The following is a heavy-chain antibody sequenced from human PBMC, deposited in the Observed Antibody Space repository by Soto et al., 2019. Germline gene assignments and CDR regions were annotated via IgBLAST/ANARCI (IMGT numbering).Heavy chain of an antibody. D-gene: IGHD3-22*01. V-gene: IGHV3-33*01. J-gene: IGHJ5*02. Sequence: GGSLRLSCAASGFTFSSYGMHWVRQAPGKGLEWVAVIWYDGSNKYYADSVKGRFTISRDNSKNTLYLQMNSLRAEDTAVYYCARDPTDDSSGYYPNWFDPWGQGTLVTVSS. CDR2: IWYDGSNK. CDR1: GFTFSSYG. CDR3: ARDPTDDSSGYYPNWFDP.